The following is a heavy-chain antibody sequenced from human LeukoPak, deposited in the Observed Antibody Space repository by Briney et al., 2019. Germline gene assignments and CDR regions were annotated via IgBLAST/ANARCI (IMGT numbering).Heavy chain of an antibody. CDR2: ISAYNGNT. CDR3: ARVIGSGFPLKPDAFDI. Sequence: ASVKVSFTASGYTFTSYGISWVRQAPGQGLEWMGWISAYNGNTNYAQKLQGRVTMTTDTSTSTAYMELRSLRSDDTAVYYCARVIGSGFPLKPDAFDIWGQGTMVTVSS. V-gene: IGHV1-18*01. D-gene: IGHD6-19*01. J-gene: IGHJ3*02. CDR1: GYTFTSYG.